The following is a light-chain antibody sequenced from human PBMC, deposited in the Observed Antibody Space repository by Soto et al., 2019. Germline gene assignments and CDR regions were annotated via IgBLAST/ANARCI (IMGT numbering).Light chain of an antibody. CDR2: AAS. CDR3: QQREGSPWT. V-gene: IGKV1-39*01. J-gene: IGKJ1*01. Sequence: DIQMTQSPSSLSASVRDRVTVTCRASQSITTYLNWYQQKPGKAPKLLMYAASSLQSGVLLRLSGSGSGTEFTLTITSLQPEDFATYIGQQREGSPWTFGRGIKVVIK. CDR1: QSITTY.